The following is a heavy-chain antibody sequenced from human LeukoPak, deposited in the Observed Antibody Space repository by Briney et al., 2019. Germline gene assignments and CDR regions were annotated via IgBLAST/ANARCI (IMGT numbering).Heavy chain of an antibody. V-gene: IGHV4-39*01. D-gene: IGHD3-22*01. CDR2: IYYSGST. J-gene: IGHJ4*02. Sequence: SETLSLTCTVSGGSISSSSYYWGWIRQPPGKGLEWIGSIYYSGSTYYNPSLKSRVTLSVDTSKNQFSLKLSSVTAADTAVYYCARHAYYYDSSGYYYTPTGMFDYWGQGTLVTVSS. CDR3: ARHAYYYDSSGYYYTPTGMFDY. CDR1: GGSISSSSYY.